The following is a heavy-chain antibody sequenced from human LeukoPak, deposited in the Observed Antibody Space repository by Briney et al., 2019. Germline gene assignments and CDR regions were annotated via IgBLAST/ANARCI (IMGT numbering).Heavy chain of an antibody. J-gene: IGHJ4*02. V-gene: IGHV1-2*02. CDR1: GYTFTGYY. Sequence: ASVKVSCKASGYTFTGYYMHWVRQAPGQGLEWMGWINPNSGGTNYAQKFQGRVTMTRDTSISTAYMELSRLRSDDTAVYYCAILPGIAAAGSGYWGQGTLVTVSS. CDR2: INPNSGGT. CDR3: AILPGIAAAGSGY. D-gene: IGHD6-13*01.